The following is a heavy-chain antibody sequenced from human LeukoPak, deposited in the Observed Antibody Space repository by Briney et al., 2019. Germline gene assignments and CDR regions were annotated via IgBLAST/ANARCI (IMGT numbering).Heavy chain of an antibody. D-gene: IGHD1-14*01. J-gene: IGHJ6*04. CDR3: ARPGGVSSMDV. CDR2: INHSGST. Sequence: SETLSLTCAVYGGSFSGYYWSWIRQPPGKGLEWIGEINHSGSTNYNPSLKSRVTISVDTSKNQFSLKLSSVTAADTAVYYCARPGGVSSMDVWGKGTTVTVSS. V-gene: IGHV4-34*01. CDR1: GGSFSGYY.